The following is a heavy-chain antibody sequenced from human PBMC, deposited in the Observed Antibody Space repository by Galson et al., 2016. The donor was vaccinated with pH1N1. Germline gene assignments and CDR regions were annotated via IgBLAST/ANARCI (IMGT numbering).Heavy chain of an antibody. J-gene: IGHJ5*02. CDR2: FFYSENT. CDR3: ARHRLVRDISMGGWFDP. CDR1: GDSIRSSTFY. Sequence: GDSIRSSTFYWGWTRQPPGQGLEWIGSFFYSENTYYNPSLKGRVTISVDASTNQFSLKLNSVTAADTAVYYCARHRLVRDISMGGWFDPWGQGTQVSVSS. V-gene: IGHV4-39*01. D-gene: IGHD1-26*01.